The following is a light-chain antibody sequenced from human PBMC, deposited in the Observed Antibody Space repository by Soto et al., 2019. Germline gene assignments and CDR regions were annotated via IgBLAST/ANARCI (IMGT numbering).Light chain of an antibody. CDR1: QSVSSK. CDR2: FAS. J-gene: IGKJ1*01. Sequence: ETVMTQSPATLSLSPGERATLTCRASQSVSSKLAWFQQKPGQAPRLLIFFASTRVTGIPARFSGSGSGTEFTLTINSLQSEDFAVYYCQQYFSWPRGTFGQGTKVDI. CDR3: QQYFSWPRGT. V-gene: IGKV3-15*01.